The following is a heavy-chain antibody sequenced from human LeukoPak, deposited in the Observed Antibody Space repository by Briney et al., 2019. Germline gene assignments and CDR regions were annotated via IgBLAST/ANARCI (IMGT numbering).Heavy chain of an antibody. V-gene: IGHV1-2*02. CDR2: INPNSGGT. D-gene: IGHD4-17*01. Sequence: ASVKVSCKASGYTFTGYYMHWARQAPGQGLEWMGWINPNSGGTNYAQKFQGRVTMTRDTSISTAYMELSRLRSDDTAVYYCARVFDYGDYFGDYWGQGTLVTVSS. CDR3: ARVFDYGDYFGDY. CDR1: GYTFTGYY. J-gene: IGHJ4*02.